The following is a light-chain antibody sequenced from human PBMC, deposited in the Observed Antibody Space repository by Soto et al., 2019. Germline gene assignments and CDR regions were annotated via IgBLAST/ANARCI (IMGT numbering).Light chain of an antibody. CDR1: SSDVGGYNY. J-gene: IGLJ2*01. CDR2: EVS. V-gene: IGLV2-8*01. CDR3: SSYAGSNTFVV. Sequence: QSALTQPPSASGSPGQSVTISCTGTSSDVGGYNYVSWYQQYPGKAPKFIIYEVSKRPSGVPARFSGSKSGNTASLTVSGLQAEDEADYYCSSYAGSNTFVVFGGGTKLTV.